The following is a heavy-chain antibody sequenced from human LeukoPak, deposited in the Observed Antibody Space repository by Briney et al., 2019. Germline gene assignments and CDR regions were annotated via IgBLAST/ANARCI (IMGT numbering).Heavy chain of an antibody. V-gene: IGHV3-23*01. D-gene: IGHD2-2*01. CDR2: ISGRGGTT. CDR1: GFTFSDYA. J-gene: IGHJ6*03. CDR3: AKGGYCGGTTCYFYYMDV. Sequence: GGSLRLSCAASGFTFSDYAMSWVRQVPGKGLEWVSGISGRGGTTYSADYLKGRFTVSRDNSKNTLYLQMNDQRAEDTAEYYCAKGGYCGGTTCYFYYMDVWGKGTTVTVSS.